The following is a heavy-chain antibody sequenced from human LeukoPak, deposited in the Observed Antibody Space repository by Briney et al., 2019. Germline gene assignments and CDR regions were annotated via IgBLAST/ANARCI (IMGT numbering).Heavy chain of an antibody. Sequence: ASVKVSCKASGYSFITHYLHWVRQAPGQGLEWMGWINPNSGGTNYAQKFQGRVTMTRDTSISTAYMELSRLRSDDTAVFYCARGWFDPWGQGTLVTVSS. V-gene: IGHV1-2*02. J-gene: IGHJ5*02. CDR3: ARGWFDP. CDR2: INPNSGGT. CDR1: GYSFITHY.